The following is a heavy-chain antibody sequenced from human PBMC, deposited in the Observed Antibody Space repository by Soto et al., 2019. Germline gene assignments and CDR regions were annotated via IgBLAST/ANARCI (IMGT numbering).Heavy chain of an antibody. V-gene: IGHV1-69*12. J-gene: IGHJ6*02. Sequence: QVQLVQSGAEVKEPGSSVKVSCQASGGTFSSSALSWVRQAPGQGLEWMGGIIPLFRTPDYAQKFKGRVTITADESTSTTYMELSSLRSEDTAIYYCARDNGRPQLGGNYYYITDVWGQGTTITVSS. CDR2: IIPLFRTP. D-gene: IGHD3-3*02. CDR1: GGTFSSSA. CDR3: ARDNGRPQLGGNYYYITDV.